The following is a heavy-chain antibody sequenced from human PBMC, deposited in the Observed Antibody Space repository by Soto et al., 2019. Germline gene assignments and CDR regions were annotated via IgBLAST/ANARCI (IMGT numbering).Heavy chain of an antibody. V-gene: IGHV2-26*01. D-gene: IGHD4-17*01. J-gene: IGHJ4*02. CDR2: IFSNDEK. Sequence: QVTLKESGPVLVQPTETLTLTCTVSGFSLSNARMGVSWIRQPPGKALEWLAHIFSNDEKSYSTSLKSRLTISKDTSKSQVVLTMTNMDPVDTATYYCARISTVDYGDSDWGQGTLVTVSS. CDR3: ARISTVDYGDSD. CDR1: GFSLSNARMG.